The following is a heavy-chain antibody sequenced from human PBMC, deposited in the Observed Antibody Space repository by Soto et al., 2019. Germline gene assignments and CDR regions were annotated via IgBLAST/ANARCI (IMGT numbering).Heavy chain of an antibody. CDR2: IYYSGST. D-gene: IGHD2-15*01. CDR3: ASRLGYCSGGSCYYYYMDV. J-gene: IGHJ6*03. CDR1: GGSISSSSYY. Sequence: SETLSLTCTVSGGSISSSSYYWGWIRQPPGKGLEWIGSIYYSGSTYYNPSLKSRVTISVDTSKNQFSLKLSSVTAADTAVYYCASRLGYCSGGSCYYYYMDVWGKGTTVTVSS. V-gene: IGHV4-39*01.